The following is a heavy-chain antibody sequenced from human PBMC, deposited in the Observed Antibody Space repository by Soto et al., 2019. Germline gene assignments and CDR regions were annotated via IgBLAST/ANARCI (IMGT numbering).Heavy chain of an antibody. J-gene: IGHJ4*02. CDR1: GFTLSDHY. CDR2: TRNKANSYTT. Sequence: EVQLVESGGGLVQPGGSLRLSCAASGFTLSDHYMDWVRQAPGKGLEWVDHTRNKANSYTTKYAASVKGRFTISRDDAQNSLDLQMNSLKTEDTAVYYCVSHSSKSYFDYWGQGTLVTVSS. V-gene: IGHV3-72*01. D-gene: IGHD6-13*01. CDR3: VSHSSKSYFDY.